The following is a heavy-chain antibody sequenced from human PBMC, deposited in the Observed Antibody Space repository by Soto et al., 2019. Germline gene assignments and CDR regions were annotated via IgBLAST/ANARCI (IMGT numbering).Heavy chain of an antibody. J-gene: IGHJ5*02. V-gene: IGHV4-39*01. CDR2: VYYTGFT. CDR3: ARLPVVVIALGYFDP. CDR1: GDSISSSYY. D-gene: IGHD2-21*01. Sequence: QLQLQESGPGLVKPSETLSLTCTVSGDSISSSYYWGWVRQPPGKGLECIGAVYYTGFTYYNPSLKSRLNISLDTSKNQFSLRLSSVTAADKAIYYCARLPVVVIALGYFDPWGPGTLVTVSS.